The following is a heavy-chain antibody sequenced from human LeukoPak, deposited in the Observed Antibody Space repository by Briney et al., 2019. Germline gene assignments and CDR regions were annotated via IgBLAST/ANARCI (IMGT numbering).Heavy chain of an antibody. CDR1: GGTFSSYA. V-gene: IGHV1-69*05. D-gene: IGHD5-18*01. Sequence: SVKVSCKASGGTFSSYAISWVRQAPGQGLEWMGRIIPIFDTVNYAQKFQGRVTITTDASTSTAYLELSSLRSEDTAVYYCARSGLGRYRSGRMGGFVYWGQGTLVTVSS. CDR2: IIPIFDTV. J-gene: IGHJ4*02. CDR3: ARSGLGRYRSGRMGGFVY.